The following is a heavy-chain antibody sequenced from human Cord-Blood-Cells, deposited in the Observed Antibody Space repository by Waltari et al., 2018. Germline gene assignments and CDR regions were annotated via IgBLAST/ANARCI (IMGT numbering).Heavy chain of an antibody. CDR1: GGSFSGYY. CDR2: STHSGST. D-gene: IGHD3-22*01. CDR3: ARGHYYDSSGYYYYLH. J-gene: IGHJ4*02. Sequence: QVQLQQWGAGLLKPSETLSLTCAVYGGSFSGYYWSWIRQPPGKGLEWIGESTHSGSTNSNTSLKSRVTISVDTSKNQFSLKLSSVTAADTAVYYCARGHYYDSSGYYYYLHWGQGTLVTVSS. V-gene: IGHV4-34*01.